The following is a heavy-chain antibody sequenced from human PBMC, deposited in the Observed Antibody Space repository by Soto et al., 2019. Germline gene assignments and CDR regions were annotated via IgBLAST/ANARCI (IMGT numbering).Heavy chain of an antibody. CDR1: GFTFSSYA. D-gene: IGHD4-17*01. J-gene: IGHJ4*02. CDR3: AKDKSRGVTVTPDY. V-gene: IGHV3-23*01. CDR2: ISGAGGVT. Sequence: EVQLLESGGGLVQPGGSLRLSCAVSGFTFSSYAMSWVRQAPGTGPEWVSSISGAGGVTHYADSVRGRFTISRDNSKNTLYLQMNSLRAEDTAVYYCAKDKSRGVTVTPDYWGQVTLVTVSS.